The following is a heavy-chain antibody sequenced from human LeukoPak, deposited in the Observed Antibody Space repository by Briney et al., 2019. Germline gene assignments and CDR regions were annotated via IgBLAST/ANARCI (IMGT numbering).Heavy chain of an antibody. D-gene: IGHD1-26*01. J-gene: IGHJ6*03. CDR3: AKGNTTPLTYYYSYYMDV. Sequence: GGSLRLSCAASGLTFSSYGMHWVRQAPGKGLEWVAFIRYDGSNKYYADSVKGRFTISRDNSKNTLYLQMNSLRAEDTAVYYCAKGNTTPLTYYYSYYMDVWGKGTTVTISS. CDR1: GLTFSSYG. V-gene: IGHV3-30*02. CDR2: IRYDGSNK.